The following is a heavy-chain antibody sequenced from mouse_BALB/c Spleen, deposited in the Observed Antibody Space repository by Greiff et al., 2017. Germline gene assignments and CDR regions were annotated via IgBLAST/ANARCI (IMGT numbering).Heavy chain of an antibody. CDR2: ISSGGGST. CDR1: GFAFSSYD. D-gene: IGHD4-1*01. J-gene: IGHJ1*01. Sequence: EVQLVESGGGLVKPGVSLKLSCAASGFAFSSYDMSWVRQTPEKRLEWVAYISSGGGSTYYPDTVKGRFTISRDNAKNTLYLQMSSLKSEDTAMYYCARHSGTGWYFDVWGAGTTVTVSS. V-gene: IGHV5-12-1*01. CDR3: ARHSGTGWYFDV.